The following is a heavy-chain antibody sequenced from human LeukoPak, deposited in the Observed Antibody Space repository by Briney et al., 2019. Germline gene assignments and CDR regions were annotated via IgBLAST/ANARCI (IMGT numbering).Heavy chain of an antibody. CDR1: GFTLTKCG. V-gene: IGHV3-33*01. CDR2: FWAHGRSE. J-gene: IGHJ4*02. Sequence: GGSLRLSCAASGFTLTKCGMHWVRQAPGKGLEWVAVFWAHGRSEEYADSVKGRFSISRDTSRSTVHLQMNSLRAEDTAVYYCARDDDTSSHYSLFQYWGQGTRVTVSS. CDR3: ARDDDTSSHYSLFQY. D-gene: IGHD3-22*01.